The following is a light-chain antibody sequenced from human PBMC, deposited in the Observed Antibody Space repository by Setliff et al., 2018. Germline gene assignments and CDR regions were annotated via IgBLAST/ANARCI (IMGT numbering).Light chain of an antibody. CDR3: ALFMGGGISL. CDR2: STN. J-gene: IGLJ2*01. V-gene: IGLV8-61*01. Sequence: QPVVTQEPSFAVSPGGTVTLTCGLSSGPVSTTYNPSWYQQTPGQAPRALMYSTNIRSSGVPDRFSGSILGNKAALTITGAQADDESDYYCALFMGGGISLFGGGTK. CDR1: SGPVSTTYN.